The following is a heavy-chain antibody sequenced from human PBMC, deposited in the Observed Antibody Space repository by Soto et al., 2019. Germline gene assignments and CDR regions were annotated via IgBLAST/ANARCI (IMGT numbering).Heavy chain of an antibody. CDR1: GYSFTSYW. Sequence: VASLKISFKGSGYSFTSYWIASVRQMPGKGLDWMGIIYPGDSDTRYSPSFQGQVTNSAYKSITTAYLQWRSLKASDTAMYYCARTTPQVVVAPAYSYCYFDYWGQGTLGAVSS. J-gene: IGHJ4*02. CDR2: IYPGDSDT. CDR3: ARTTPQVVVAPAYSYCYFDY. V-gene: IGHV5-51*01. D-gene: IGHD2-2*01.